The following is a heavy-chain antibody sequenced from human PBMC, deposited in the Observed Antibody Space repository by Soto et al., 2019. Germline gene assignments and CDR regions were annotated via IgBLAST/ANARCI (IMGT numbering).Heavy chain of an antibody. V-gene: IGHV3-74*01. D-gene: IGHD1-1*01. CDR2: IDPDGTTT. Sequence: PGGSLRLSCALSGFDSSYYWIQWFRQSPGKGLEWVSRIDPDGTTTNYAGSVKGRFSVSRDNAKKTIYLQMNSLTADDTALYYCARGPRPSSAGTGAYWGQGTLVTVSS. CDR1: GFDSSYYW. J-gene: IGHJ1*01. CDR3: ARGPRPSSAGTGAY.